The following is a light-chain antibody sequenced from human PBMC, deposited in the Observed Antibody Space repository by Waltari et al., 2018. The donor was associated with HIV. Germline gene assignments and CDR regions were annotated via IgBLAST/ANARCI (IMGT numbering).Light chain of an antibody. Sequence: EVVLTQSPDTLSLSPGERATLSCRASHNINNYLGWYQQRPGQAPRLLIYDVSNRATGVPARFSGSGSGTDFTLTISSLEPEDFAIYYCQQRSDWPPRITFGQGTRLDIK. CDR2: DVS. V-gene: IGKV3-11*01. CDR1: HNINNY. J-gene: IGKJ5*01. CDR3: QQRSDWPPRIT.